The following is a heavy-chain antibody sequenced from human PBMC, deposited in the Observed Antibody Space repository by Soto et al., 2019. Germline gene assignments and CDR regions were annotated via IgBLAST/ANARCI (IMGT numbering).Heavy chain of an antibody. J-gene: IGHJ4*02. D-gene: IGHD4-17*01. CDR3: ARDSLGYGDLDY. V-gene: IGHV4-34*01. CDR2: INHSGST. CDR1: GGSFSGYY. Sequence: PSETLSLTCAVYGGSFSGYYWTWIRQPPGTGLEWIGEINHSGSTNYNPSLKSRVTISVDTSKNQFSLKLTSVTAADTAVYYCARDSLGYGDLDYWGQGTLVTVSS.